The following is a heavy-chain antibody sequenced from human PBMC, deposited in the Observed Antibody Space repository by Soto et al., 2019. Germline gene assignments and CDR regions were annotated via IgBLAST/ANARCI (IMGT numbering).Heavy chain of an antibody. J-gene: IGHJ4*02. CDR2: ISGSGVTT. D-gene: IGHD6-6*01. Sequence: EVQLLESGGGLVQPGGSLRLSCAASGFTFSDYAMSWVRQAPGKGLEWVSAISGSGVTTYYADSVKGRFTISRDNSKNTLYLQMNRLRAEDTAVYSCAKDLDSSSSYPDHWGQGTLVTVSS. CDR3: AKDLDSSSSYPDH. CDR1: GFTFSDYA. V-gene: IGHV3-23*01.